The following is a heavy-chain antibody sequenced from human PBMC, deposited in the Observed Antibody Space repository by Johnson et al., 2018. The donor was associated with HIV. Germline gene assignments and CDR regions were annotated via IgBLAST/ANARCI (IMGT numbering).Heavy chain of an antibody. J-gene: IGHJ3*02. Sequence: QVQLVESGGGVVQPGRSLRLSCAASGFTFSSYAMHWVRQAPGKGLEWVAVISYDGSNKYYADSVKGRFTISRDNSKNTLYLQMNSLRAEDTAVYYCARCMIVVVITDAFDIWGQGTIVTVSS. D-gene: IGHD3-22*01. CDR1: GFTFSSYA. V-gene: IGHV3-30-3*01. CDR2: ISYDGSNK. CDR3: ARCMIVVVITDAFDI.